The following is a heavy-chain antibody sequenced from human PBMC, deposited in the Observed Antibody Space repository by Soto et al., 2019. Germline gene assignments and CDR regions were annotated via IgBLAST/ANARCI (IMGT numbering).Heavy chain of an antibody. CDR2: INPNSGDS. Sequence: ASLKVSCKASGYTFTGYYMHWVRQAPGQGLEWMGWINPNSGDSHFEQKFQGRVTMTRDTSISTAYMELSRLRSDDTAVYYCARAGYCSGGSCYPRLLDYGMDVWGQGTTVTVSS. J-gene: IGHJ6*02. CDR1: GYTFTGYY. V-gene: IGHV1-2*02. CDR3: ARAGYCSGGSCYPRLLDYGMDV. D-gene: IGHD2-15*01.